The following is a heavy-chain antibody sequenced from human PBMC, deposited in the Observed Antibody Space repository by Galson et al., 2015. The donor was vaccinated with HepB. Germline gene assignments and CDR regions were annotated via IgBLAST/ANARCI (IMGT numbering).Heavy chain of an antibody. CDR3: ARSRFDFWSGYYYYMDV. Sequence: SLRLSCAASGFTYSTYSMNWVRQAPGKGLEWVSYISRSSSAIYYADSVKGRFNISRDNAKHSLYLQMNSLRVEDTAVYYCARSRFDFWSGYYYYMDVWGKGTTVTVSS. CDR2: ISRSSSAI. J-gene: IGHJ6*03. D-gene: IGHD3-3*01. CDR1: GFTYSTYS. V-gene: IGHV3-48*01.